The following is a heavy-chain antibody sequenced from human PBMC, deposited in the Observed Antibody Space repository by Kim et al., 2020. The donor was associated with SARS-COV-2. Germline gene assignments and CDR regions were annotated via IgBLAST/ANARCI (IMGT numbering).Heavy chain of an antibody. Sequence: SLKSRVTISVDTSKNQFSLKLSSVTAADTAVYYCAREAGYDILKGDAFDIWGQGTMVTVSS. J-gene: IGHJ3*02. D-gene: IGHD3-9*01. V-gene: IGHV4-59*01. CDR3: AREAGYDILKGDAFDI.